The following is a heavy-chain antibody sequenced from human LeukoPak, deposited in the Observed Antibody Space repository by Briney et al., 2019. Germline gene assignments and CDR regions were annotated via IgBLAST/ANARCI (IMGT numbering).Heavy chain of an antibody. J-gene: IGHJ6*02. V-gene: IGHV3-74*01. Sequence: PGGSLRLSCAASEFTFSSYWMHWVRQAPGKGLVWVSRINSDGTSTSYADSVKGRFTISRDNAKNSLYLQMNSLRAEDTAVYYCVSRYIDWFVPAGVWGQGTTVTVSS. CDR1: EFTFSSYW. D-gene: IGHD3-9*01. CDR2: INSDGTST. CDR3: VSRYIDWFVPAGV.